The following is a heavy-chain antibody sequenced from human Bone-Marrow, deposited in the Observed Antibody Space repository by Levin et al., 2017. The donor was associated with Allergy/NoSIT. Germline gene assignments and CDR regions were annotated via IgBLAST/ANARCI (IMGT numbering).Heavy chain of an antibody. J-gene: IGHJ4*02. CDR2: ISYDGSKK. CDR1: KFTFSNNA. D-gene: IGHD3-10*01. Sequence: GESLKISCAASKFTFSNNAMHWVRQAPGKGLEWVAVISYDGSKKYYADSVKGRFTISRDNSKKTLYLQMNSLRGEDTAVYYCARDHPAPNKWFGAFFPGPDYWGQGTLVTVSS. CDR3: ARDHPAPNKWFGAFFPGPDY. V-gene: IGHV3-30-3*01.